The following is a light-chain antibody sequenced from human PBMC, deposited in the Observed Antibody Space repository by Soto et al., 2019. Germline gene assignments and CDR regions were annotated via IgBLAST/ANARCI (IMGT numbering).Light chain of an antibody. Sequence: QSALTQPASVSGSPGQSITISCTGTSSDVGGSNYVSWYQQHPGKAPKLMIYEVSNRPSGVSNRFPGSKSGNAASLTISGLQAEDEADYYCSSYTSSSTPYVFGSGTKVTVL. CDR2: EVS. V-gene: IGLV2-14*01. CDR1: SSDVGGSNY. CDR3: SSYTSSSTPYV. J-gene: IGLJ1*01.